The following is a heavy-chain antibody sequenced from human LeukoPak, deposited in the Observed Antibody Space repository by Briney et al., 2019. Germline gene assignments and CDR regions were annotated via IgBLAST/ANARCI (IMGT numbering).Heavy chain of an antibody. Sequence: QAGGSLRLSCAASGFTFSSYGMHWVRQAPGKGLEWVSVIYSGGSTYYADSVKGRFTISRDNSKNTLYLQMNSLRAEDTAVYYCARDPGKGVDYWGQGTLVTVSS. CDR3: ARDPGKGVDY. V-gene: IGHV3-NL1*01. CDR2: IYSGGST. CDR1: GFTFSSYG. D-gene: IGHD1-26*01. J-gene: IGHJ4*02.